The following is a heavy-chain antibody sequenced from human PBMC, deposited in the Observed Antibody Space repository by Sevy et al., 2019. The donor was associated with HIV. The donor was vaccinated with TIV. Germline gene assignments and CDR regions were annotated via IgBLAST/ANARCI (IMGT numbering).Heavy chain of an antibody. CDR3: ARHTFGWYYFDS. D-gene: IGHD3-16*01. V-gene: IGHV4-39*01. CDR1: GASISNSNYY. J-gene: IGHJ4*02. Sequence: SETLSLTCTVAGASISNSNYYWGWIRQPPGKGLEWIANVYYSGSTYYNPSLESRVTISVDTSKNQISLKLRSVTASDMAVYYCARHTFGWYYFDSWGQGTLVTVSS. CDR2: VYYSGST.